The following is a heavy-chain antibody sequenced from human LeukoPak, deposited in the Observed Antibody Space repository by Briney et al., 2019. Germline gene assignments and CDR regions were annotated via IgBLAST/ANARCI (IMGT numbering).Heavy chain of an antibody. CDR3: ARAGDYYGSGSYSNYFDY. V-gene: IGHV1-46*03. CDR2: IKPSGGST. J-gene: IGHJ4*02. CDR1: GYTFTSYY. Sequence: GASVKVSCTASGYTFTSYYMHWGRQAPGQGLEWMGIIKPSGGSTKYAQKFQGRVTMTRDTATSTVYMELRSLRSEDTAVYYCARAGDYYGSGSYSNYFDYWGQGTLVTVSS. D-gene: IGHD3-10*01.